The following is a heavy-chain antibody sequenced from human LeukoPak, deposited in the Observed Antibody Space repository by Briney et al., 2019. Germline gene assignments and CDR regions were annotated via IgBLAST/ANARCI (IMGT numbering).Heavy chain of an antibody. D-gene: IGHD4-11*01. V-gene: IGHV4-34*01. Sequence: SETLSLTCAVYGGSFSGHYWSWIRQPPGKGLEWIGEINHSGSTNYNPSLKSRVTISVDTSKNQFSLKLSSVTAADTAVYYCARDRVRGNSNPYFDYWGQGTLVTVSS. CDR1: GGSFSGHY. J-gene: IGHJ4*02. CDR2: INHSGST. CDR3: ARDRVRGNSNPYFDY.